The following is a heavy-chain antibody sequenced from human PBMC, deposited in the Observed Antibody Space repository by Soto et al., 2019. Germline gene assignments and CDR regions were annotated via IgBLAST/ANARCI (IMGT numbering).Heavy chain of an antibody. J-gene: IGHJ3*02. Sequence: QITLKESGPTLVKPTQTLTLTCTFSGFSLSTSGVGVGWIRQPPGKALEWLALIYWDDDKRYSPSLKSRLTITKDTSKNQVVLTMTNMDPVDTATYYCAHLDTAMVIGETDAFDIWGQGTMVTVSS. CDR1: GFSLSTSGVG. CDR2: IYWDDDK. V-gene: IGHV2-5*02. CDR3: AHLDTAMVIGETDAFDI. D-gene: IGHD5-18*01.